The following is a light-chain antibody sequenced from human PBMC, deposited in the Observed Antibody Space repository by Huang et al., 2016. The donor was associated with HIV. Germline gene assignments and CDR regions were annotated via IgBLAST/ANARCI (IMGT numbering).Light chain of an antibody. CDR2: KAA. J-gene: IGKJ1*01. V-gene: IGKV1-5*03. CDR3: QHQTT. CDR1: QTITWW. Sequence: DIQMTQSPSTLSASIGDRVTITCRASQTITWWLAWYQQKPGKAPKVLIYKAASLESGVPSRFSGSGSGTDFTFTISSLQPEDIATYYCQHQTTFGQGTKVEIK.